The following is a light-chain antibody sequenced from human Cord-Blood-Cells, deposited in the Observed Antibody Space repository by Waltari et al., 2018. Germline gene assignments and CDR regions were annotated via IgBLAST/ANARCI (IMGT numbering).Light chain of an antibody. CDR2: AVS. CDR3: SSYTSSSTWV. Sequence: QSALTQPASVSGSPGQSITIPCTGTSSDAGGYNFVSWYQPHPGKAPKRMIYAVSKRPSGVSNRFSGSKSGNTASLTISGLQAEDEADYYCSSYTSSSTWVFGGGTKLTVL. J-gene: IGLJ3*02. CDR1: SSDAGGYNF. V-gene: IGLV2-14*01.